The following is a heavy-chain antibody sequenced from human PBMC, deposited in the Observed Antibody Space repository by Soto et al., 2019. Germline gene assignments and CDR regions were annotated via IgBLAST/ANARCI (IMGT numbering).Heavy chain of an antibody. CDR2: INAGNGNT. CDR1: GYTFTSYA. J-gene: IGHJ4*02. V-gene: IGHV1-3*01. D-gene: IGHD1-20*01. CDR3: ARGPSPRNWNPQRHFDY. Sequence: GASVKVSCKASGYTFTSYAMHWVRQAPGQRLEWMGWINAGNGNTKYSQKFQGRVTITRDTSASTAYMELSSLRSEDTAVYYCARGPSPRNWNPQRHFDYWGQGTLVTVSS.